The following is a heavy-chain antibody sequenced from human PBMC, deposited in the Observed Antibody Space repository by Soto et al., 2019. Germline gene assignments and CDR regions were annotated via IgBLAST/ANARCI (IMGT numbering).Heavy chain of an antibody. D-gene: IGHD3-10*01. Sequence: EVQLLESGGGLVQPGGSLRLSCAASGFTFNSYAMHWVRQAPGKGLEWVSGISGFSAGSASTYFANSVKGRFIISRDNSNNTLYLQMNTLRSEATALYYCAIVPLFFGLAAFDFWGHGTLVTVSS. CDR3: AIVPLFFGLAAFDF. V-gene: IGHV3-23*01. CDR2: ISGFSAGSAST. J-gene: IGHJ3*01. CDR1: GFTFNSYA.